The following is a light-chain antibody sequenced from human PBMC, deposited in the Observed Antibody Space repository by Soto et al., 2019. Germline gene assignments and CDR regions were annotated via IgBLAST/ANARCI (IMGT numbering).Light chain of an antibody. CDR2: QSS. Sequence: DIQMTQSPSTLSTSVGNTVTITCRASSSINTWLAWYQQKPGEAPNLLIFQSSSLGSGVPSRFSGSGSGTEFTLTISSLQPEDFATYYCQQYNSYSLTFGGGTTVEIK. CDR3: QQYNSYSLT. CDR1: SSINTW. J-gene: IGKJ4*01. V-gene: IGKV1-5*03.